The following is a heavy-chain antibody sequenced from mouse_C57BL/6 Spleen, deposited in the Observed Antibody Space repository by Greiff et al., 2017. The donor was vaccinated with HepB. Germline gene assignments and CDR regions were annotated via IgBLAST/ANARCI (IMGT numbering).Heavy chain of an antibody. CDR1: GYTFTDYY. CDR2: IYPGSGNT. Sequence: VKLQESGAELVRPGASVKLSCKASGYTFTDYYINWVKQRPGQGLEWIARIYPGSGNTYYNEKFKGKATLTAETSSSTAYMQLSSLTSEDSAVYFCARNGAYWGQGTLVTVSA. V-gene: IGHV1-76*01. CDR3: ARNGAY. J-gene: IGHJ3*01.